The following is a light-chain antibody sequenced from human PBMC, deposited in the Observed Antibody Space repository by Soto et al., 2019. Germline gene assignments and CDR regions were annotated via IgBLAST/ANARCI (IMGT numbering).Light chain of an antibody. CDR1: SGSVSTSYY. CDR3: VLYVGSGISV. J-gene: IGLJ3*02. V-gene: IGLV8-61*01. Sequence: QAVVTQEPSFSVSPGGTVTLTCGLSSGSVSTSYYPSWYQQTPGQAPRTLIYNTDTRSSGVPDRFSGSILGNKGALTITGAQADDESDYYCVLYVGSGISVFGGGTQLTVL. CDR2: NTD.